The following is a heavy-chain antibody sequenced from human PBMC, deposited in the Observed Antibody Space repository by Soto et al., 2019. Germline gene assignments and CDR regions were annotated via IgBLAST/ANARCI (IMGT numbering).Heavy chain of an antibody. CDR1: GGSISSSSYY. J-gene: IGHJ2*01. CDR3: ARRRDCGGDCYVTHWYFDL. D-gene: IGHD2-21*02. Sequence: SETLSLTCTVSGGSISSSSYYWGWIRQPPGKGLEWIGSIYYSGRTYYNPSLKSRVTISVDTSKNQFSLKLSSVTAADTAVYYCARRRDCGGDCYVTHWYFDLWGRGTLVTVSS. CDR2: IYYSGRT. V-gene: IGHV4-39*01.